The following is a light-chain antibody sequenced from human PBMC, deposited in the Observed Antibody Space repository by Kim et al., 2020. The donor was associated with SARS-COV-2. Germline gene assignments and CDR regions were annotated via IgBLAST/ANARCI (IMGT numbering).Light chain of an antibody. CDR3: QQYNNWPPLT. CDR2: GAS. Sequence: EIVMTQSPATLSVSPGERATLSCRASQSVSSNLAWYQQKPGQAPRLLIYGASTRATGIPARFSGSGSGTELTLTISSLQSEDFAVYYCQQYNNWPPLTFGGGTKVDIK. V-gene: IGKV3-15*01. CDR1: QSVSSN. J-gene: IGKJ4*01.